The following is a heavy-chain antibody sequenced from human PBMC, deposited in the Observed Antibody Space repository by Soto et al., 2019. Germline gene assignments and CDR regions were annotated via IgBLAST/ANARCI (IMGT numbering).Heavy chain of an antibody. CDR3: ARGGYDWYFDL. CDR2: FNPSGGTT. V-gene: IGHV1-46*02. J-gene: IGHJ2*01. Sequence: QVQLVQSGAEVKKPGASVKVSCKASGYTFNTYYIHWVRQAPGQGLEWMGMFNPSGGTTNYAQKLQVRVTLTRDTSTSTVYMELSSLRSEDTAIYYCARGGYDWYFDLWGRGTLVTVSS. CDR1: GYTFNTYY. D-gene: IGHD5-18*01.